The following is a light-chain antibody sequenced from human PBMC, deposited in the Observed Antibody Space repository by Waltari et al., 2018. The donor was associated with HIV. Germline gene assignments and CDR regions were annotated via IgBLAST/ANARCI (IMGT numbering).Light chain of an antibody. J-gene: IGKJ1*01. Sequence: DIRMTQSPSSLSASVGERVTITCRASQGISNYLAWYQQKPGKAPKLLIFGASTLQSGVPSRFSGRGSGTEFTLTISSLQPEDVATYYCQRYNNAPRTFGQGTKVEVK. CDR1: QGISNY. V-gene: IGKV1-27*01. CDR3: QRYNNAPRT. CDR2: GAS.